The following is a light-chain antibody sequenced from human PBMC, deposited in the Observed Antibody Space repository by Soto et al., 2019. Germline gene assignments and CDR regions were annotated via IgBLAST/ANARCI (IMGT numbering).Light chain of an antibody. J-gene: IGKJ2*01. CDR2: GAS. CDR1: QSVSSSY. Sequence: EIVLTQSPGTLSLSPGERATLSCRASQSVSSSYLAWYQQKPGQAPGLLIYGASSRATGIPDRCSGSGSGTDFTLTISRLEPEDSAVYYCQQYGSSPPYTFGQGTKVEIK. V-gene: IGKV3-20*01. CDR3: QQYGSSPPYT.